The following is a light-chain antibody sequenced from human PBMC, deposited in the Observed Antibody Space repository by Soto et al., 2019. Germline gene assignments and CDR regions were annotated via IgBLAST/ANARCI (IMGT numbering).Light chain of an antibody. CDR3: QQRYNWPPVT. J-gene: IGKJ5*01. V-gene: IGKV3D-20*02. CDR2: GAS. Sequence: EIVLTQSPGTLSLSPGERATLSCRAIQSVSSSYLAWYQQKPGQAPRLLIYGASSRATGIPDRFSGSGSGTDFTLTISSLEPEDFAVYYCQQRYNWPPVTFGQGTRLEI. CDR1: QSVSSSY.